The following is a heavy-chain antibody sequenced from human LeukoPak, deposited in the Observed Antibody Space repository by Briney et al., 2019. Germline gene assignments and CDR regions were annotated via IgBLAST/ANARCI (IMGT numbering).Heavy chain of an antibody. CDR3: AGSYYYGSGSYRYFDY. D-gene: IGHD3-10*01. J-gene: IGHJ4*02. V-gene: IGHV3-33*03. Sequence: GGSLRLSCATAGFTFSTFGIHWVRQTPGKGLEWAAAIQSDGSKQYYGGSVKGRFTISRDSSKNTVYLQMNSLRDEDTAVYYCAGSYYYGSGSYRYFDYWGQGTLVTVSS. CDR1: GFTFSTFG. CDR2: IQSDGSKQ.